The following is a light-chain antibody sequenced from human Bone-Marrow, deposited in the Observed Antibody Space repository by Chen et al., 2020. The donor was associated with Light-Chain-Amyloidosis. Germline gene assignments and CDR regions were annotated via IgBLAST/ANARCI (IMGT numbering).Light chain of an antibody. J-gene: IGLJ3*02. CDR1: IGSIATND. CDR3: QSYQGSSQGV. V-gene: IGLV6-57*01. CDR2: EDD. Sequence: NFMLTQPHSVSESPGKTVIISCTCSIGSIATNDVQWYQQRPGSSPTTVIYEDDQRPPGVPDRFSGSIDRSSNSASLTISGLKTEDEADYYCQSYQGSSQGVFGGGTKLTVL.